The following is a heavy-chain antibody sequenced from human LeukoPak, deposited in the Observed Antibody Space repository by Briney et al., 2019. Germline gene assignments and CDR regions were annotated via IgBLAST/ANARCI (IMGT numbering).Heavy chain of an antibody. J-gene: IGHJ4*02. CDR2: ISSSRSTI. Sequence: GGSLRLSCAASGFIFNSYNMNWVRQAPGKGLEWVSYISSSRSTIYYADSVKGRFTISRDNVKNSLNLQMNSLRAEDTAVYYCARGSQQLAFDYWGQGTLVTVSS. CDR3: ARGSQQLAFDY. V-gene: IGHV3-48*01. CDR1: GFIFNSYN. D-gene: IGHD6-13*01.